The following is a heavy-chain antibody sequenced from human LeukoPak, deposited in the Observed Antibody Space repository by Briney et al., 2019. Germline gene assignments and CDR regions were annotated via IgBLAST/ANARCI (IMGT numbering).Heavy chain of an antibody. J-gene: IGHJ6*03. Sequence: SETLSLTCTVPGGSISSYYWSWIRQPPGKGLEWIGYIHYSGSTNYNPSLKSRVTMSVDTSKNQFSLKLSSVTAADTAVYYCARSAGSRYSYYYMDVWGKGTTVTVSS. D-gene: IGHD3-10*01. CDR2: IHYSGST. CDR3: ARSAGSRYSYYYMDV. CDR1: GGSISSYY. V-gene: IGHV4-59*01.